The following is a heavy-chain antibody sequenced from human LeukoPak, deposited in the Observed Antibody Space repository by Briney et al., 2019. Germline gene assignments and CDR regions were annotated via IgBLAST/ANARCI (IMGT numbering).Heavy chain of an antibody. D-gene: IGHD2-15*01. V-gene: IGHV3-11*01. Sequence: GGSLGLSCAAPGFTFSDYYMSWIRQAPGKGLEWVSYISSSGSTIYYADSVKGRFTISRDNAKNSLYLQMNSLRAEDTAVYYCARDLHRYCSGGSCPDHWGQGTLVTVSS. CDR1: GFTFSDYY. CDR2: ISSSGSTI. J-gene: IGHJ4*02. CDR3: ARDLHRYCSGGSCPDH.